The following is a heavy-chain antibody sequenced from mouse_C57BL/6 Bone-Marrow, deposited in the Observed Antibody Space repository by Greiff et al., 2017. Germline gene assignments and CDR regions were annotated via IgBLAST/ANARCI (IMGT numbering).Heavy chain of an antibody. CDR1: GFTFSDYG. CDR2: ISSGSSTI. V-gene: IGHV5-17*01. CDR3: ARKYYGTHWYFDV. J-gene: IGHJ1*03. Sequence: EVMLVESGGGLVKPGGSLKLPCAASGFTFSDYGMHWVRQAPEKGLEWVAYISSGSSTIYYADTVKGRFTISRDNAKNTLFLQMTSLRSEDTAMYYCARKYYGTHWYFDVWGTGTTVTVSS. D-gene: IGHD1-1*01.